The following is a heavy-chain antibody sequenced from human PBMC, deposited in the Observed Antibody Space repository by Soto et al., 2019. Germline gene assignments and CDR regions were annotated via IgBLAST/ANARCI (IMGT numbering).Heavy chain of an antibody. CDR2: LSVNGGTT. Sequence: GGSLRLSCAASGFTLSNYAMSWVRQAPGKGLEWVSSLSVNGGTTYYAESVKGRFTISRDKSTNTLYLQMNSLRAEDTAVYYCARSEPIAAAGLNWFDPWGQGTLVTVSS. D-gene: IGHD6-13*01. CDR3: ARSEPIAAAGLNWFDP. V-gene: IGHV3-23*01. CDR1: GFTLSNYA. J-gene: IGHJ5*02.